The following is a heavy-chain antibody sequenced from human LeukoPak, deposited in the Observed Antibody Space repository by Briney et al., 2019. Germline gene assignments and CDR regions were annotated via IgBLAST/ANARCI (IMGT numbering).Heavy chain of an antibody. D-gene: IGHD3-22*01. CDR1: GFTLGTHS. Sequence: PGGSLTLSCAASGFTLGTHSMTWVRQAPGKGLELVSSISSSSNYIHYTDSVKGRFTISRDNAENSLYLQMNGLRAEDTAMYYCVRSQGGYYYDSSGYYQGPLDCWGQGTLVTVSS. CDR2: ISSSSNYI. CDR3: VRSQGGYYYDSSGYYQGPLDC. J-gene: IGHJ4*02. V-gene: IGHV3-21*01.